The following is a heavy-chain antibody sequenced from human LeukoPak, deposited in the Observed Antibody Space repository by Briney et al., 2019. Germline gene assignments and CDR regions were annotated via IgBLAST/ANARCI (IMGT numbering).Heavy chain of an antibody. Sequence: GGSLRLSCAASGFTFDDYAMHWVRHAPGKGLQRVSGISWNSGSIGYGDSVKGRFTISRDNAKNSLYLQMNSLRAEDTALYYCAKDIGSSYPGFRFDYWGQGTLVTVSS. CDR1: GFTFDDYA. CDR3: AKDIGSSYPGFRFDY. CDR2: ISWNSGSI. D-gene: IGHD3-22*01. V-gene: IGHV3-9*01. J-gene: IGHJ4*02.